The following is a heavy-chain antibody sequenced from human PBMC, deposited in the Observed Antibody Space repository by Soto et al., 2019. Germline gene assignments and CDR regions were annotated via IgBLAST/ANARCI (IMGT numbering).Heavy chain of an antibody. CDR3: ASHGHVVVTAIPFDY. J-gene: IGHJ4*02. CDR2: IYYSGST. D-gene: IGHD2-21*02. V-gene: IGHV4-39*01. CDR1: GGSISSSSYY. Sequence: LSLTCTVSGGSISSSSYYWGWIRQPPGKGLEWIGSIYYSGSTYYNPSLKSRVTISVDTSKNQFSLKLSSVTAADTAVYYCASHGHVVVTAIPFDYWGQGTLVTGSS.